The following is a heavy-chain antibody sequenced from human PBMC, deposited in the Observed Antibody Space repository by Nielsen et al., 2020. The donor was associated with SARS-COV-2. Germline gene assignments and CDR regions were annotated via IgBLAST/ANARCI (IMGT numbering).Heavy chain of an antibody. Sequence: GGSLRLSCAASGFTFSDYYMSWVRQAPGKGLEWVSSISSSSSYIYYADSVKGRFTISRDNAKNSLYLQMNSLRAEDTAVYYCAKDLLAMVVDYWGQGTLVTVSS. CDR3: AKDLLAMVVDY. V-gene: IGHV3-21*01. J-gene: IGHJ4*02. D-gene: IGHD5-18*01. CDR2: ISSSSSYI. CDR1: GFTFSDYY.